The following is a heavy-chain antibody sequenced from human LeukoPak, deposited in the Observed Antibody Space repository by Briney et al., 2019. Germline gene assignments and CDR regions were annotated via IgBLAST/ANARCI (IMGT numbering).Heavy chain of an antibody. CDR2: INHSGST. Sequence: AETLSLTCAVYGGPFSGYYWSWIRQPPGKGLEWIGEINHSGSTNYNASLKSRVTVSVDSSKNQFPLRLSSVTAADTAVYYCAPRGDIEHSYGYGKWFDPWGQGTRVTVSS. V-gene: IGHV4-34*01. J-gene: IGHJ5*02. CDR1: GGPFSGYY. CDR3: APRGDIEHSYGYGKWFDP. D-gene: IGHD5-18*01.